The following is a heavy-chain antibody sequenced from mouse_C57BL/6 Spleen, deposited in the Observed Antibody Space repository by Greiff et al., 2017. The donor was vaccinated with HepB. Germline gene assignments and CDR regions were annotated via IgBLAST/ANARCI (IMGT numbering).Heavy chain of an antibody. CDR1: GYTFTSYW. CDR3: ARDGTTVVATRSLFDY. Sequence: VQLQQPGAELVKPGASVKMSCKASGYTFTSYWITWVKQRPGQGLEWIGDIYPGSGSTNYNEKFKSKATLTVDTSSSTAYMQLSSLTSEDSAVYYCARDGTTVVATRSLFDYWGQGTTLTVSS. J-gene: IGHJ2*01. CDR2: IYPGSGST. V-gene: IGHV1-55*01. D-gene: IGHD1-1*01.